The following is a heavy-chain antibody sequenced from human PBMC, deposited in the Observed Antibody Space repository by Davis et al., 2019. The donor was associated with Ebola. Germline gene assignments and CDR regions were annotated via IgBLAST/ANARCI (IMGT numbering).Heavy chain of an antibody. D-gene: IGHD6-6*01. CDR3: ARATSSDY. CDR2: IYPGDSDT. J-gene: IGHJ4*02. Sequence: GESLKISCKASGYRFSTYWIGWVRQMPGKGLEWMGIIYPGDSDTRYSPSFQGQVTISADRSISTAYLQWSSLKASDTAIYYCARATSSDYWGQGTLVTVSS. CDR1: GYRFSTYW. V-gene: IGHV5-51*01.